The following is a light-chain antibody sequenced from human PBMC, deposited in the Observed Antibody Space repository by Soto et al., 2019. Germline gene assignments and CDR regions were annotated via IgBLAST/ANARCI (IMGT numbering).Light chain of an antibody. CDR1: QSISSY. V-gene: IGKV1-39*01. J-gene: IGKJ1*01. Sequence: DIQMTQSPSSLSASVGDTVTITCRASQSISSYLSWYQQKPEKAPKLLIYAASSLQGGVPSRFSGSGSGTDFTLTISSLQPEDFATYNCQQSYSRVTFGQGTKVDIK. CDR2: AAS. CDR3: QQSYSRVT.